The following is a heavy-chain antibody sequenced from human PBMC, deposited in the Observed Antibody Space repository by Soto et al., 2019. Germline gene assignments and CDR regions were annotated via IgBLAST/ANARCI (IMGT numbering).Heavy chain of an antibody. Sequence: PSETLSLTCTVSGGSISSGDYYWSWIRQPPGKGLEWIGYIYYSGSTYYNPSLKSRVTISVDTSKNQFSLKLSSVTAADTAVYYCARARGDGYTFGYWGQGTMVTVYS. J-gene: IGHJ4*02. CDR2: IYYSGST. CDR1: GGSISSGDYY. V-gene: IGHV4-30-4*01. CDR3: ARARGDGYTFGY. D-gene: IGHD5-12*01.